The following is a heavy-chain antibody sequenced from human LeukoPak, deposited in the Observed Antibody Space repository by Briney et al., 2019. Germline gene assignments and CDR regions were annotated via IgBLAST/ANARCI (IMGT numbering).Heavy chain of an antibody. V-gene: IGHV3-21*01. D-gene: IGHD2-2*01. J-gene: IGHJ4*02. CDR1: GFTFSTYT. CDR2: ISSSSNNI. Sequence: GSLRLSCAASGFTFSTYTMNWVRQAPGKGLEWVSSISSSSNNINYADSVKGRFTISRDNAMNSVHLQMNSLRVEDTAVYYCARGYQRPDYWGEGTLITVSS. CDR3: ARGYQRPDY.